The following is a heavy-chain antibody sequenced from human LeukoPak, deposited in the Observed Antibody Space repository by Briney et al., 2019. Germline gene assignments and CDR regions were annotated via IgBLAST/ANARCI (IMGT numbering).Heavy chain of an antibody. V-gene: IGHV3-7*03. CDR3: ATSRSLAY. CDR1: GLTFSSSG. J-gene: IGHJ4*02. Sequence: GGSLRLSCAASGLTFSSSGMSWVRQAPGKGLEWVANIKQDGARKYYVDSVKGRFSISRDNAKNSLYLQMSSLRAEDTAVYYCATSRSLAYWGQGTLVIVSS. CDR2: IKQDGARK.